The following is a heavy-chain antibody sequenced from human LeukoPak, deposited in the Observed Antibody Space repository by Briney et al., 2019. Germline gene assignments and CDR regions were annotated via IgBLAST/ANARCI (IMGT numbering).Heavy chain of an antibody. CDR2: IIPISGTA. D-gene: IGHD3-9*01. J-gene: IGHJ4*02. V-gene: IGHV1-69*13. CDR1: GGTFSSYP. Sequence: ASVKVSCKASGGTFSSYPITWVRQAPGQGLEWMGGIIPISGTANYAQKFQGRVTITADESTSTAYMELSSLTSEDTAVYYCAKGLVYDILTQILGYWGQGTLVTVSS. CDR3: AKGLVYDILTQILGY.